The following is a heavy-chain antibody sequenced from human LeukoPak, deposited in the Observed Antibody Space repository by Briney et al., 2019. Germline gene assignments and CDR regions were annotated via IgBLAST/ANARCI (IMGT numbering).Heavy chain of an antibody. D-gene: IGHD1-7*01. CDR3: ATGRITGTTLFDY. J-gene: IGHJ4*02. Sequence: KSGGSLRLSGAASGFTFSSYAMSWVRQAPGKGLEWVSAISGSGGSTYYADSVKGRFTISRDNSKNTLYLQMDSLRAEDTAVYYCATGRITGTTLFDYWGQGTLVTVSS. CDR1: GFTFSSYA. V-gene: IGHV3-23*01. CDR2: ISGSGGST.